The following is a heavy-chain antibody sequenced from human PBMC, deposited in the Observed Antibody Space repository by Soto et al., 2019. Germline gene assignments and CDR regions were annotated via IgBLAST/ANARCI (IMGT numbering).Heavy chain of an antibody. V-gene: IGHV5-51*01. CDR2: IYPGDSDT. D-gene: IGHD5-18*01. CDR1: GYSFSTDW. Sequence: GEALKISYKASGYSFSTDWIGGGRQMPGKGLEWMGIIYPGDSDTRYSPSFQGQVTISADKSISTAYLQWSSLKASDTAMYYCARDVYSYSSTNFRGMDFWGTGTQFTV. CDR3: ARDVYSYSSTNFRGMDF. J-gene: IGHJ6*04.